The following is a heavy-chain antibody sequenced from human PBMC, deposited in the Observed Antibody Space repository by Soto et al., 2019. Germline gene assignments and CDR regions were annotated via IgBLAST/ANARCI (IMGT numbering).Heavy chain of an antibody. Sequence: ASVKVSCKASGYTFKSYGISWVRQAPGQGLEWMAWISVYNGNTKYAQKFQGRISMTTETSTTTAYMELRSLTSDDTAVYYCVRDRQLYYDASTGYYYYYAMDVWGQGTPVTVSS. CDR3: VRDRQLYYDASTGYYYYYAMDV. J-gene: IGHJ6*02. CDR1: GYTFKSYG. V-gene: IGHV1-18*01. CDR2: ISVYNGNT. D-gene: IGHD3-9*01.